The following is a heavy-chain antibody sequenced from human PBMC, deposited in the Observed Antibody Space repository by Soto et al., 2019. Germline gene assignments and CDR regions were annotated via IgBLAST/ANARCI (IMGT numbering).Heavy chain of an antibody. J-gene: IGHJ4*02. D-gene: IGHD3-3*01. Sequence: GGSLRLSCAASGFTFSSYWMSWVRQAPGKGLEWVANIKQDGSEKYYVDSVKGRFTISRDNAKNSLYLQMNSPRAEDTAVYNCARDRGVLRFLECLLSTYYFDYGGQGTLVTVPS. CDR3: ARDRGVLRFLECLLSTYYFDY. CDR1: GFTFSSYW. CDR2: IKQDGSEK. V-gene: IGHV3-7*01.